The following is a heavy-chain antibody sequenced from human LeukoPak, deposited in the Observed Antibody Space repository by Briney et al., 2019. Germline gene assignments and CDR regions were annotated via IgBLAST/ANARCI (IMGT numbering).Heavy chain of an antibody. J-gene: IGHJ4*02. CDR2: IIPIIGTP. CDR1: GGTFSSNV. Sequence: GASVKVSCKASGGTFSSNVISWVRQAPGQGLEWRGRIIPIIGTPDYAQKFQGRVTITADKSTNTAYMELTSLKSDDTAVYYCARAGGSSWYVSLYYWGQGTLVTVSS. D-gene: IGHD6-13*01. V-gene: IGHV1-69*04. CDR3: ARAGGSSWYVSLYY.